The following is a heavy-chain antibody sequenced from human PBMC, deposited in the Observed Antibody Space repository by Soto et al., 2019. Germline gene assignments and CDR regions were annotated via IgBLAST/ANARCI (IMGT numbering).Heavy chain of an antibody. V-gene: IGHV1-69*13. CDR2: IIPIFGTA. Sequence: SVKVSCKASGGTFSSYAISWVRQAPGQGLQWMGGIIPIFGTANYAQKFQGRVTITADESTSTAYMELSSLRSEDTAVYYCARSGIAVAGIGYFDYWGQGTLVTVSS. D-gene: IGHD6-19*01. CDR1: GGTFSSYA. J-gene: IGHJ4*02. CDR3: ARSGIAVAGIGYFDY.